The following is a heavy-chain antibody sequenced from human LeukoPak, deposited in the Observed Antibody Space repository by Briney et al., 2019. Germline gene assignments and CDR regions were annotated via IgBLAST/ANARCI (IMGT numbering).Heavy chain of an antibody. Sequence: SETLSLTCTVSGYSISSGYYWGWIRQPPGKGLEWIGSIYHAGSTYYSPSLKSRVTLSEDTSRNQFSLKLTSVTAADTAVYYCARDDSSAGPKNWGQGTLVTVSS. CDR3: ARDDSSAGPKN. CDR2: IYHAGST. CDR1: GYSISSGYY. D-gene: IGHD3-22*01. J-gene: IGHJ4*02. V-gene: IGHV4-38-2*02.